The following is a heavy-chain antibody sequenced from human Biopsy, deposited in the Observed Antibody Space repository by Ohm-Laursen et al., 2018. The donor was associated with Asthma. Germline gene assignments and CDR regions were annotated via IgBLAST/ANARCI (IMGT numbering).Heavy chain of an antibody. J-gene: IGHJ4*02. CDR2: ISYTGST. V-gene: IGHV4-39*01. Sequence: SDTLSLTCPVSADSISSNNFYWGWIRQPPGKGLEWIATISYTGSTYYNPSLKSRVTISVGTSKNQFSLKLSSVTAADTAVYYCARHSGNYYAQLNYWSQGTLVTVSS. CDR3: ARHSGNYYAQLNY. CDR1: ADSISSNNFY. D-gene: IGHD1-26*01.